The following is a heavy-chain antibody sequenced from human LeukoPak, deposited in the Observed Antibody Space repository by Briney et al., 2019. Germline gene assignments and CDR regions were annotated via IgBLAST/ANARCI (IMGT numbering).Heavy chain of an antibody. J-gene: IGHJ5*02. Sequence: ASVKVSCKASGGTFSSYAISWVRQAPGQGLEWMGGIIPIFGTANYAQKFQGRVTITADESTSTAYMALSSLRSEDTAVYYCARDSTQYYYDSSGPGDWFDPWGQGTLVTASS. CDR2: IIPIFGTA. CDR3: ARDSTQYYYDSSGPGDWFDP. D-gene: IGHD3-22*01. CDR1: GGTFSSYA. V-gene: IGHV1-69*13.